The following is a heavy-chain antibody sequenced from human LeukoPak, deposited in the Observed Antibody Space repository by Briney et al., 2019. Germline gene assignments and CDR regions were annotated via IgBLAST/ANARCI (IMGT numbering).Heavy chain of an antibody. CDR2: ISSSGSTI. CDR3: ARSDAPGTVDC. J-gene: IGHJ4*02. CDR1: GFTFSSYE. Sequence: GGSLRLSCAASGFTFSSYEMNWVRQAPGKGLEWVSYISSSGSTIYYADSVKGRFTISRDNAKNSLYLQMTSLRAEDTAVYYCARSDAPGTVDCCGQGTLVTVSS. D-gene: IGHD6-13*01. V-gene: IGHV3-48*03.